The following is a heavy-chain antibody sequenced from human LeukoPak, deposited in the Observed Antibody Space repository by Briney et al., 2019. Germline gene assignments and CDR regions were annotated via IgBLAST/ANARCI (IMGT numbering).Heavy chain of an antibody. Sequence: SETLSLTCTVSGGSISSYYWSRIRQPAGKGLEWIGRIYTSGSTNYNPSPKSRVTMSVDTSKNQFSLKLSSVTAADTAVYYCARGVGYCSSTSCLDFYYYYYMDVWGKGTTVTISS. V-gene: IGHV4-4*07. CDR1: GGSISSYY. D-gene: IGHD2-2*03. J-gene: IGHJ6*03. CDR2: IYTSGST. CDR3: ARGVGYCSSTSCLDFYYYYYMDV.